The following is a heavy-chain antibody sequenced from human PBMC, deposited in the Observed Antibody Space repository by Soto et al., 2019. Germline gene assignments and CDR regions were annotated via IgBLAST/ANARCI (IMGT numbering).Heavy chain of an antibody. V-gene: IGHV1-2*04. CDR3: ARVGKYRSSYDFDY. CDR1: GYTFTGYY. D-gene: IGHD6-13*01. Sequence: GASVKVSCKASGYTFTGYYMHWVRQAPGQGLEWMGWINPNSGGTNYAQKFQGWVTMTRDTSISTAYMELSRLRSDDTAVYYCARVGKYRSSYDFDYWGQGTLVTVSS. CDR2: INPNSGGT. J-gene: IGHJ4*02.